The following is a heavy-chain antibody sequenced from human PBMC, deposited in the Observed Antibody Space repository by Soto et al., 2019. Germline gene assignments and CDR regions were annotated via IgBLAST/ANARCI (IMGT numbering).Heavy chain of an antibody. CDR1: GFTFTRYS. Sequence: EVQLVESGGGLGKPGGSLRLSCAASGFTFTRYSMNWVRQPPGKGLEWVSSISRTTNYIYYADSMKGRFTVSRDNPKNSVCLDMNRPSSQDAAVYYCARDSEDLTSNFDYWDQGTLVTVSS. V-gene: IGHV3-21*01. CDR3: ARDSEDLTSNFDY. CDR2: ISRTTNYI. J-gene: IGHJ4*02.